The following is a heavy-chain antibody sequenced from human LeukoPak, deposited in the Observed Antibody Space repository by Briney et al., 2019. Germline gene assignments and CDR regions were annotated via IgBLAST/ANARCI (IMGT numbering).Heavy chain of an antibody. CDR3: ARESGAFSPFGF. Sequence: SGTLSLTCAVSGGSILTTNWWSWVRQPPGKGLEWIGEVHLSGTSNYNPSLKSRVSMSIDKSKNQLSLKLTSVTAADTAMYYCARESGAFSPFGFWGQGTLVTVSP. D-gene: IGHD1-26*01. CDR2: VHLSGTS. V-gene: IGHV4-4*02. J-gene: IGHJ4*02. CDR1: GGSILTTNW.